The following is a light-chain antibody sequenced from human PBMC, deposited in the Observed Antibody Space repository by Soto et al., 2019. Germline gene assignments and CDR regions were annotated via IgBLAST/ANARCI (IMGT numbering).Light chain of an antibody. CDR3: QQRSNWPALT. Sequence: DIVMTQSPLALAVTPGEPASSSCRSSESLLHSNGYNYLDWYLQKPGQSPQLLIYDASNRATGIPARFSGSGSGTDFTLTISSIEPEAFAVYYCQQRSNWPALTFGGGTKVDIK. CDR1: ESLLHSNGYNY. CDR2: DAS. V-gene: IGKV2-28*01. J-gene: IGKJ4*01.